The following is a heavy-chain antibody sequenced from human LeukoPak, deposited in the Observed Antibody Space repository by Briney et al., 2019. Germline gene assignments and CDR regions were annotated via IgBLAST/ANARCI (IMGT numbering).Heavy chain of an antibody. V-gene: IGHV1-18*01. J-gene: IGHJ4*02. CDR1: GYTFTNYG. D-gene: IGHD1-1*01. CDR3: ATWNEYSPGDY. CDR2: ISTYNGNT. Sequence: ASVKVSCKASGYTFTNYGLSWVRQAPRQGLEWMGWISTYNGNTNYAQKFQGRVTMTTDTSTSTAYMELRSLRSDDTAVYYCATWNEYSPGDYWGQGTLVTVSS.